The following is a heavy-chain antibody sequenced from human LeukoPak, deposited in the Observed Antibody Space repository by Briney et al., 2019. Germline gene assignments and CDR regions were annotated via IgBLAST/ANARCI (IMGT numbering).Heavy chain of an antibody. CDR3: ATGPLDWRPYYFNY. Sequence: ASVKVSCKASGYTFTSYGISRVRQAPGQGLEWMGWISTYNGNTNYAQKLQGRVTMTTDTSTSTAYMELRSLRSDDTAVYYCATGPLDWRPYYFNYWGQGTLVTVSS. CDR1: GYTFTSYG. D-gene: IGHD3-9*01. V-gene: IGHV1-18*01. J-gene: IGHJ4*02. CDR2: ISTYNGNT.